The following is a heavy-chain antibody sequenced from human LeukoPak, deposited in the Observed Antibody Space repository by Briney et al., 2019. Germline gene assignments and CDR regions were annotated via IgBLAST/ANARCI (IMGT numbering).Heavy chain of an antibody. CDR1: GFTFSSYS. D-gene: IGHD6-13*01. V-gene: IGHV3-21*01. CDR2: ISSSSSYI. J-gene: IGHJ6*02. CDR3: ASRYSSSWLGMDYYYGMDV. Sequence: GGSLRLSCAASGFTFSSYSMNWVRQAPGKGLEWVSSISSSSSYIYYADSVKGRFTISRDNAKNSLYLQMNSLRAEDTAVYYCASRYSSSWLGMDYYYGMDVWGQGTTVTVSS.